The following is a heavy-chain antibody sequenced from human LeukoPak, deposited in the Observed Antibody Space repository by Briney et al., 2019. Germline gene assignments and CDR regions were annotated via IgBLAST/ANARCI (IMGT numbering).Heavy chain of an antibody. Sequence: SETLSLTCTVSGGSISSYYWSWIRQPPGKGLEWIGYTYYSGSTNYNPSLKSRVTISVDTSKNQFSLKLSSVTAADTAVYYCARGLLDGYTHPAAFDIWGQGTMVTVSS. D-gene: IGHD5-24*01. J-gene: IGHJ3*02. CDR3: ARGLLDGYTHPAAFDI. V-gene: IGHV4-59*01. CDR1: GGSISSYY. CDR2: TYYSGST.